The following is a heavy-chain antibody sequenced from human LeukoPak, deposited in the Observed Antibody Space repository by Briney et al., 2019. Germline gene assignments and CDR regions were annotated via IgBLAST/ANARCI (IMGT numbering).Heavy chain of an antibody. CDR3: ARGGSDTAMAHDY. D-gene: IGHD5-18*01. CDR1: GFTFSNHW. CDR2: INRGGSRT. Sequence: GGSLRLSCAASGFTFSNHWMHWVRQAPGKGLMWVSRINRGGSRTDYADSVKGRFTISRDDTKNTLYLQLNSLRAEDTAVYFCARGGSDTAMAHDYWGQGTLVTVSS. J-gene: IGHJ4*02. V-gene: IGHV3-74*01.